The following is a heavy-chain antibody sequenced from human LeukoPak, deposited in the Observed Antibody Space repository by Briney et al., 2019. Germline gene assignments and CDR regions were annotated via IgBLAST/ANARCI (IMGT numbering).Heavy chain of an antibody. D-gene: IGHD3-22*01. Sequence: PGGSLRLSCAASGFTFSSYAMSWVRQAPGKGLEWVSYVSSSGTNIYYADSVKGRFTMSRDNARNSVFLQMNSLRDEDTAVYYCARDPSENLDSTGHYYGGYFDCWGQGTLVTVSS. CDR2: VSSSGTNI. CDR3: ARDPSENLDSTGHYYGGYFDC. CDR1: GFTFSSYA. J-gene: IGHJ4*02. V-gene: IGHV3-48*02.